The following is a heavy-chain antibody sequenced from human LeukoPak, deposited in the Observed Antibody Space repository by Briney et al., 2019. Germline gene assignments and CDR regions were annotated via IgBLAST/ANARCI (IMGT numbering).Heavy chain of an antibody. CDR3: ARAPLSTYYDFWSGYSYYFDY. CDR2: INHSGRT. V-gene: IGHV4-34*01. D-gene: IGHD3-3*01. Sequence: SETLSLTCVVYGGSFSGYYWSWIRQPPGKGLEWIGEINHSGRTNFNPSLKSRVTISVDTSKNQFSLKLSSVTAADTAVYYCARAPLSTYYDFWSGYSYYFDYWGQGTLVTVSS. CDR1: GGSFSGYY. J-gene: IGHJ4*02.